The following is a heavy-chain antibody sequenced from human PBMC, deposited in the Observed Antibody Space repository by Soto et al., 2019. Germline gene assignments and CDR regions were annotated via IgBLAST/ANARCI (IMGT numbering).Heavy chain of an antibody. J-gene: IGHJ5*02. CDR2: IIPIFGTA. Sequence: GASVKVSCKASGGTFSSYASSWVRQAPGQGLEWMGGIIPIFGTANYAQKFQGRVTITADESTSTAYMELSSLRSEDTAVYYCARDPYSGYPRGWFDPWGQGTLVTVSS. CDR1: GGTFSSYA. V-gene: IGHV1-69*13. D-gene: IGHD5-12*01. CDR3: ARDPYSGYPRGWFDP.